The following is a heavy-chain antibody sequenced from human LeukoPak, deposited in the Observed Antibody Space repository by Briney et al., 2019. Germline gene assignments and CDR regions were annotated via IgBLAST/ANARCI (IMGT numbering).Heavy chain of an antibody. J-gene: IGHJ4*02. CDR3: ARDQGISATLITLGGGY. V-gene: IGHV1-18*01. CDR1: GYTFTSYG. CDR2: ISAYNGNT. Sequence: ASVKVSCKASGYTFTSYGISWVRQAPGQGLEWMGWISAYNGNTNYAQKLQGRVTMTTDTSTSTAYMELGSLRSDDTAVYYCARDQGISATLITLGGGYWGQGTLVTVSS. D-gene: IGHD3-22*01.